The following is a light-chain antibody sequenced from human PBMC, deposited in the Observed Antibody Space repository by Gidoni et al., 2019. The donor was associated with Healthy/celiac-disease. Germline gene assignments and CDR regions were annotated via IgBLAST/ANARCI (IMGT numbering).Light chain of an antibody. J-gene: IGLJ2*01. CDR2: EVS. CDR1: SSDVGGYNS. CDR3: SSYAGSNNLV. V-gene: IGLV2-8*01. Sequence: QSALTQPPSASGSPVQSVTISCTGTSSDVGGYNSVSWYQQHPGKAPKLMIYEVSKRPSGVPDRFSGSKAGNTASLTVSGRQAEDEADYYCSSYAGSNNLVFGGGTKLTVL.